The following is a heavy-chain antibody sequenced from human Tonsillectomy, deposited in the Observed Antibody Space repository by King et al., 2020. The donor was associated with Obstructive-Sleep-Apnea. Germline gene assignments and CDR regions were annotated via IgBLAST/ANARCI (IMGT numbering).Heavy chain of an antibody. D-gene: IGHD6-13*01. CDR2: MSSSSSTI. J-gene: IGHJ4*02. CDR1: GFTFSSYS. Sequence: VQLVESGGGLVQPGGSLRLSCAASGFTFSSYSMNWVRQAPGKGLEWVSYMSSSSSTIYYADAVKGRFTISRDNVKNSLYLQMNSLRAEDTAVYYCARDHSSSWYDYIDYWGQGTLVTVSS. V-gene: IGHV3-48*01. CDR3: ARDHSSSWYDYIDY.